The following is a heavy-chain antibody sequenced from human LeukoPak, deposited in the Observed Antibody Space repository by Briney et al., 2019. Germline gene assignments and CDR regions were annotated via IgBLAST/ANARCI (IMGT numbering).Heavy chain of an antibody. Sequence: PGGSLTLSCVASGFTLSSHYMSWVRQAPGKGLEWVAVIYSGGSTYYADSVKGRFTISRDNSKNTLYLQMNNLRAEDTAVYYCARDRGYRSGGSCYPMCYWGQGTLVTVSS. CDR1: GFTLSSHY. J-gene: IGHJ4*02. V-gene: IGHV3-66*01. D-gene: IGHD2-15*01. CDR3: ARDRGYRSGGSCYPMCY. CDR2: IYSGGST.